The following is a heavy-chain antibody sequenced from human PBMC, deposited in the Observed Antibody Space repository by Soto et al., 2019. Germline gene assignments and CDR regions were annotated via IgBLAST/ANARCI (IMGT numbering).Heavy chain of an antibody. D-gene: IGHD2-15*01. Sequence: PSETLSLTCAASGYSISSSNWWGWIRQPPGKGLEWIGYIYYSGTTYYNPSLKSRVTISVDTSKNQFSLNLSFVTAADTAVYYCATMGTPATGLYYFDYWGQGTLVTVSS. CDR3: ATMGTPATGLYYFDY. CDR1: GYSISSSNW. CDR2: IYYSGTT. V-gene: IGHV4-28*01. J-gene: IGHJ4*02.